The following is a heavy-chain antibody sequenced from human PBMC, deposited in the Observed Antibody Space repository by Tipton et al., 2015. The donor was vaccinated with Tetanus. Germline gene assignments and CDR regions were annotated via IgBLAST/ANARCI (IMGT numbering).Heavy chain of an antibody. V-gene: IGHV4-4*07. D-gene: IGHD5-24*01. J-gene: IGHJ4*02. CDR3: ARGITDGYNRRFDY. CDR1: RGPMSSYY. CDR2: ISNGNA. Sequence: GLVKPSETLSLTCTVSRGPMSSYYWSWIRQPAGKGLEWIGHISNGNADYVPSLKSRLTLSVDLSKNQISLNLHSVTAADAGFYYCARGITDGYNRRFDYWGQGILVAVSS.